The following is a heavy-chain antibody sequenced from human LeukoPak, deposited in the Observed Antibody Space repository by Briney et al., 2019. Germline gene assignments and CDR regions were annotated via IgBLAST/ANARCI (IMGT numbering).Heavy chain of an antibody. CDR3: ARNYGSGSSAILFDY. V-gene: IGHV1-69*13. J-gene: IGHJ4*02. Sequence: RGASVKVSCKASGGTFSSYAISWVRQAPGQGLEWMGGIIPIFGTANYAQKFQGRVTITADESTSTAYMELSSLSSEDTAVYYCARNYGSGSSAILFDYWGQGTLVTVSS. CDR2: IIPIFGTA. D-gene: IGHD3-10*01. CDR1: GGTFSSYA.